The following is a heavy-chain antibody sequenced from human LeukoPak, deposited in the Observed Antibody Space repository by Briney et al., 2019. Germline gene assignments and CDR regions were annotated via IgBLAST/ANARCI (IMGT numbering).Heavy chain of an antibody. CDR1: GYTFTSYG. Sequence: ASVKVSCKASGYTFTSYGISWVRQAPGQGLEWMGWISAYNGNTNYAQKLQGRVTMTTDTSTSTAYMELRSLRSEDTAVYYCARTSTTKYDFWSGYYWRGDYYYMDVWGKGTTVTVSS. J-gene: IGHJ6*03. CDR3: ARTSTTKYDFWSGYYWRGDYYYMDV. CDR2: ISAYNGNT. D-gene: IGHD3-3*01. V-gene: IGHV1-18*01.